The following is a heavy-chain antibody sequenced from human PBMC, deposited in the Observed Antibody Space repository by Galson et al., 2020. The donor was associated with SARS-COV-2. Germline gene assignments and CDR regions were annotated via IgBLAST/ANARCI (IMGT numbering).Heavy chain of an antibody. J-gene: IGHJ4*02. CDR3: AKQVNGDYAFDI. D-gene: IGHD4-17*01. CDR2: ISNSGYNT. Sequence: GESLKISCAASGFTFSTYAMSWVRQAPGKGLEWVSAISNSGYNTYYSDSVKGRLTISRDNSKNTLYLQINSLRAEDTAKYYCAKQVNGDYAFDIWGQGTLVTVFS. V-gene: IGHV3-23*01. CDR1: GFTFSTYA.